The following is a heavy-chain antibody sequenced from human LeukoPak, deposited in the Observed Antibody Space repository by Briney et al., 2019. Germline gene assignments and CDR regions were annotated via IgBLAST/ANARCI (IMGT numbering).Heavy chain of an antibody. CDR2: IWYDGSNK. J-gene: IGHJ6*02. CDR3: ARDLADIVVVPAASKDYYGMDV. Sequence: PGGSLRLSCAASGFTFSSYGMHWVRQAPGKGLEWVAVIWYDGSNKYYADSVKGRFTISRDNSKNTLYLRMNSLRAEDTAVYYCARDLADIVVVPAASKDYYGMDVWGQGTTVTVSS. V-gene: IGHV3-33*01. CDR1: GFTFSSYG. D-gene: IGHD2-2*01.